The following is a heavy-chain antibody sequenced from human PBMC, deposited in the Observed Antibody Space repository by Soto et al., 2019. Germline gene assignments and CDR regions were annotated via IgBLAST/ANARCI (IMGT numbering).Heavy chain of an antibody. Sequence: SETLSLTCTVSGGSISSGGYYWSWIRQHPGKGLEWIGYIYYSGSTYYNPSLKSRVTISVDTSKNQFSLKLSSVTAADTAVYYCARDKAGAYYDFWSGSYGMDVWGQGTTVTVSS. CDR1: GGSISSGGYY. CDR2: IYYSGST. V-gene: IGHV4-31*03. J-gene: IGHJ6*02. D-gene: IGHD3-3*01. CDR3: ARDKAGAYYDFWSGSYGMDV.